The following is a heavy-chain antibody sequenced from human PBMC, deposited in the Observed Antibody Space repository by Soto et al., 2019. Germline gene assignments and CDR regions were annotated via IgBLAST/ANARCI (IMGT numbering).Heavy chain of an antibody. CDR3: ARAREYYDSSGSLLY. V-gene: IGHV4-30-4*01. CDR1: GGSISSGDYY. CDR2: IYYSGST. J-gene: IGHJ4*02. Sequence: QVQLQESGPGLVKPSQTLSLTCTVSGGSISSGDYYWSWIRQPPGKGLEWIGYIYYSGSTYYNPSRKSRVTISVDTSKNQFSLKLSSVTAADTAVYYCARAREYYDSSGSLLYWGQGTLVTVSS. D-gene: IGHD3-22*01.